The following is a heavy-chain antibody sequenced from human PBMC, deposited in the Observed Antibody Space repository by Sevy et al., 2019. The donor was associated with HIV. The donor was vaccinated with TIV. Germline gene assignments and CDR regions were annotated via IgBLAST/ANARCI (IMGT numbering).Heavy chain of an antibody. V-gene: IGHV3-23*01. D-gene: IGHD2-15*01. CDR1: GFTFVTYA. Sequence: GGSLRLSCAASGFTFVTYAMNWVRQAPGKGLEWVSGVSGSGATTLYADSVKGRFSISRDNSKNTLYLQMNSLRAEDTAVYYCAREAGIVVVVAATPMGQSYGMDVWGQGTTVTVSS. CDR2: VSGSGATT. J-gene: IGHJ6*02. CDR3: AREAGIVVVVAATPMGQSYGMDV.